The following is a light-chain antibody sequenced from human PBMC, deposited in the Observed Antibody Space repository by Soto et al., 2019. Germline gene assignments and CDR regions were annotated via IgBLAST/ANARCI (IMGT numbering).Light chain of an antibody. J-gene: IGKJ3*01. CDR2: GAS. V-gene: IGKV3-15*01. CDR1: QSVSSN. Sequence: EIVMTQSPATLSVSPGERATLSCRASQSVSSNLVWYQQKPGQAPRLLIYGASARATGIPARFSGSGSGTEFTLTISRLQSEDFAVYYCQQYNSWPTFGPGTKVDIK. CDR3: QQYNSWPT.